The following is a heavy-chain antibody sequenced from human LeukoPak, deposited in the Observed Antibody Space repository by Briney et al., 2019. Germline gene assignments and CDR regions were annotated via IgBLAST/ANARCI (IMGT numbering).Heavy chain of an antibody. Sequence: SETLSPTCAVSGGSISSGGYSWSWIRQPPGKGLEWIGYIYHSGSTYYNPSLKSRVTISVDRSKNQFSLKLSSVTAADTAVYYCARENWDGGNSRAFDIWGQGTMVTVSS. D-gene: IGHD2-21*02. V-gene: IGHV4-30-2*01. CDR3: ARENWDGGNSRAFDI. J-gene: IGHJ3*02. CDR2: IYHSGST. CDR1: GGSISSGGYS.